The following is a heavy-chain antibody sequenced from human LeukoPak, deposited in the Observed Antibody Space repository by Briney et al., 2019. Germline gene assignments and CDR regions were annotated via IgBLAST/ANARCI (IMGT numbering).Heavy chain of an antibody. CDR2: ISGSGGST. CDR1: GFTFSSYA. V-gene: IGHV3-23*01. D-gene: IGHD4-17*01. J-gene: IGHJ3*01. Sequence: GGSLRLSCAASGFTFSSYAMSWVRQAPGKGLEWVSAISGSGGSTYYADSVKGRFTVYRDNSKNTLYLQMNSLRAGDTAVYYCAKDPNGDYVGAFDSWGQGTSVTVSS. CDR3: AKDPNGDYVGAFDS.